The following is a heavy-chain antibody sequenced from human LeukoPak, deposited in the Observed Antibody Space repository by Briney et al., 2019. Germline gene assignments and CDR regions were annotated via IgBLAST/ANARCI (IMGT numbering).Heavy chain of an antibody. Sequence: GASLRLSCAASGFTFSSYAMSWVRQAPGKGLEWVSAISGSGGSTYYADSVKGGFTISRDNSKNTLYLQMNSLRAEGTAVYYCAKDKWYYYDSSGYYHDYWGQGTLVTVSS. CDR3: AKDKWYYYDSSGYYHDY. CDR1: GFTFSSYA. D-gene: IGHD3-22*01. CDR2: ISGSGGST. J-gene: IGHJ4*02. V-gene: IGHV3-23*01.